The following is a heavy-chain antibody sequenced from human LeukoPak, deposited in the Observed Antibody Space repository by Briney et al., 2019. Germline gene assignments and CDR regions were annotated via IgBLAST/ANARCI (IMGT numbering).Heavy chain of an antibody. Sequence: GGSLRLSCAASGFTFSSYAMSWVRQAPGKGLEWVSAISGSGGSTNYADSVKGRFTISRDNSKNTLSLQMNSLRAEDTAVYYCAKRYSSVWDFDYWGQGTLVTVSS. V-gene: IGHV3-23*01. D-gene: IGHD6-19*01. CDR2: ISGSGGST. CDR1: GFTFSSYA. J-gene: IGHJ4*02. CDR3: AKRYSSVWDFDY.